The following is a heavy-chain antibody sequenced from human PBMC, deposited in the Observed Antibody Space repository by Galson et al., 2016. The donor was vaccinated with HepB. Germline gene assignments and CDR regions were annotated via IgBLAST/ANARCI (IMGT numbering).Heavy chain of an antibody. CDR3: ASGYTSGV. Sequence: SLRLSCAASGFSFGNSWMTWVRQAPEKGLEWVASINQDASGKYYVDSVKGRFSISRDNVKNTLWLQMSGLRVDDTSMYYCASGYTSGVWGQGTMVTVSS. CDR1: GFSFGNSW. CDR2: INQDASGK. V-gene: IGHV3-7*01. D-gene: IGHD6-19*01. J-gene: IGHJ3*01.